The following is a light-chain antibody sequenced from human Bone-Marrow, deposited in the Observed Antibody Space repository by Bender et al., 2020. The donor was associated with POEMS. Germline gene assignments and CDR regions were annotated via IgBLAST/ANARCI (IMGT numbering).Light chain of an antibody. Sequence: QSVLTQPPSVSGAPGQTVTIPCTGTSSNMGAGYGVNWHQQLPGTAPKLLIYNNENRPSGVPDRISGSKSGTSASLAITGLQAEDEADYYCQSYDISLSGWVFGGGTKLTAL. CDR2: NNE. V-gene: IGLV1-40*01. CDR1: SSNMGAGYG. CDR3: QSYDISLSGWV. J-gene: IGLJ3*02.